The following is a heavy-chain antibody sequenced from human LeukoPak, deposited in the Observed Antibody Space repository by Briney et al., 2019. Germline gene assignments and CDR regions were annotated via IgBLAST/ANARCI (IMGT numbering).Heavy chain of an antibody. J-gene: IGHJ4*02. CDR1: GFSFSDAW. V-gene: IGHV3-23*01. CDR2: ISASGGGT. Sequence: PGGSLRLSCAASGFSFSDAWMNWVRQASGKGLEWVSSISASGGGTYYADSVKGRFTISRDNSKDTLYLQLSSLRVDDTAVYHCAKERDGDYVRYTHYWGQGTLVTVSS. CDR3: AKERDGDYVRYTHY. D-gene: IGHD4-17*01.